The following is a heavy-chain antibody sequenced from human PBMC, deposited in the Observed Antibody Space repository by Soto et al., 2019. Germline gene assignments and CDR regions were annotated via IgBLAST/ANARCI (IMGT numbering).Heavy chain of an antibody. CDR1: GGSFSGYY. D-gene: IGHD3-10*01. Sequence: SETLSLTCAVYGGSFSGYYWSWIRQPPGKGLEWIGEINHSGSTNYNPSLKSRVTISVDTSKNQFSLKLSSVTAADTAVYYCARGLSRLLWCGGGGYFDFWGQRTQVTVPS. V-gene: IGHV4-34*01. CDR3: ARGLSRLLWCGGGGYFDF. CDR2: INHSGST. J-gene: IGHJ4*02.